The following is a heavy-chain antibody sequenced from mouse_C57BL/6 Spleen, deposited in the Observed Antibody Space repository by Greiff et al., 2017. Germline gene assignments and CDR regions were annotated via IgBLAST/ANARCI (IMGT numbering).Heavy chain of an antibody. V-gene: IGHV1-61*01. Sequence: VQLQQPGAELVRPGSSVKLSCKASGYTFTSYWMDWVKQRPGQGLEWIGNIYPSDSETHYNQKFKDKATLTVDKSSSTAYMQLSSLTSEDSAVYYCARGDGYYEGAMDYWGQGTSVTVSS. CDR3: ARGDGYYEGAMDY. J-gene: IGHJ4*01. CDR1: GYTFTSYW. D-gene: IGHD2-3*01. CDR2: IYPSDSET.